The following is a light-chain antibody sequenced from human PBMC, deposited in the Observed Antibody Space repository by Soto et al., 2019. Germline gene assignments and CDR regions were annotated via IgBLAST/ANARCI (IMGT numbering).Light chain of an antibody. V-gene: IGKV3-20*01. CDR2: GTS. J-gene: IGKJ1*01. CDR1: QSLSTSY. Sequence: EIVLTQSPGTLSLSPGERATFSCRASQSLSTSYLAWYQQKPGQAPRLLTYGTSSRASGIPDRFSGSGSGTDFTLTISSLQPEDFATYYCQQSYSTPQTFGQGTKVDIK. CDR3: QQSYSTPQT.